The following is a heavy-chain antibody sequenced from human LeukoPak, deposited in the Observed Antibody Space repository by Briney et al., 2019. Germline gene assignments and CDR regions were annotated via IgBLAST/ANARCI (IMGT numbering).Heavy chain of an antibody. CDR2: MYYSGST. D-gene: IGHD3-10*01. V-gene: IGHV4-39*01. J-gene: IGHJ6*03. CDR1: GGSISSSSYY. Sequence: SETLSLTCTVSGGSISSSSYYWGWIRQPPGKGLEWIGSMYYSGSTYYNPSLKSRVTISVDTSKNQFSLKLSSVTAADTAVYYCARHSAVHPNYYYYYYMDVWGKGTTVTISS. CDR3: ARHSAVHPNYYYYYYMDV.